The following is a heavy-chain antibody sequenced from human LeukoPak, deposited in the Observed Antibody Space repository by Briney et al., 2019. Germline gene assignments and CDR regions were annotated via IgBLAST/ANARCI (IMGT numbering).Heavy chain of an antibody. J-gene: IGHJ4*02. CDR1: GFTFSSYG. V-gene: IGHV3-30*18. CDR3: AKDRGKWLQLPYYFDY. CDR2: ISYEGKNK. Sequence: RPGGSLRLSCAASGFTFSSYGMHCVRQAPGKGLEWVAVISYEGKNKFYADSVKGRFTISRDNSKNTLYLQMNSLRAEDTAVYYCAKDRGKWLQLPYYFDYWGQGTLVTVSS. D-gene: IGHD5-24*01.